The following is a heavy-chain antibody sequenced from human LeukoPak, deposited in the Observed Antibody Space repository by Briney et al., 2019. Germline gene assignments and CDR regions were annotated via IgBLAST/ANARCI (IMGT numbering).Heavy chain of an antibody. CDR3: ARTPRFLEWLMDV. CDR2: ISSSSSYI. J-gene: IGHJ6*04. D-gene: IGHD3-3*01. V-gene: IGHV3-21*01. Sequence: PGGSLRLSCAASGFTFSSYSMNWVRQAPGKGLEWVSSISSSSSYIYYADSVKGRFTISRDNAKNSLYLQMNSLRAEDMAVYYCARTPRFLEWLMDVWGKGTTVTVSS. CDR1: GFTFSSYS.